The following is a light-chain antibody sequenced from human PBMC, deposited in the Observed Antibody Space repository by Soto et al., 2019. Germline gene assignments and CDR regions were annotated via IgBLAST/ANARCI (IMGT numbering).Light chain of an antibody. CDR1: QSVSSY. CDR2: DAS. CDR3: QQRSNWPPST. J-gene: IGKJ1*01. Sequence: IVMTQPPATLSVSPRARATLSCRSSQSVSSYLAWYQQKPGQAPRLLIYDASNRATGIPARFSGSGSGTDFTLTISSLEPEDFAVYYCQQRSNWPPSTFGQGTKVDI. V-gene: IGKV3-11*01.